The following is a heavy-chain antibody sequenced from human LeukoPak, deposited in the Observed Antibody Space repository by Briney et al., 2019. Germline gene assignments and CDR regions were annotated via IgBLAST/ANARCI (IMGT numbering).Heavy chain of an antibody. CDR2: IYWNNDN. V-gene: IGHV2-5*01. J-gene: IGHJ4*02. Sequence: SGPTLVNPTQTLTLICTFSGFSLNTPGVGVGWIRQPPGKALEWLALIYWNNDNRYSPSLRSRLTITKDTSKNQVVLTMTKMDPVDTATYYCAHYGDYRFLYYFDHWGQGTLVTVSS. D-gene: IGHD4-17*01. CDR3: AHYGDYRFLYYFDH. CDR1: GFSLNTPGVG.